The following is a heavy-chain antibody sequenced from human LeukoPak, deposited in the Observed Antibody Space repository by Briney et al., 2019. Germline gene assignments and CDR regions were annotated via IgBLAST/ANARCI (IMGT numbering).Heavy chain of an antibody. CDR3: AREVVVVAATLYYYYMDV. V-gene: IGHV3-48*01. CDR2: ISSSSSTI. Sequence: GGSLRLSCAASGFTFSSYSMNWVRQAPGKGLEWVSYISSSSSTIYYADSVKGRFTISRDNAKNSLYLQMNSLRAEDTAVYYCAREVVVVAATLYYYYMDVWGKGTTVTVSS. J-gene: IGHJ6*03. D-gene: IGHD2-15*01. CDR1: GFTFSSYS.